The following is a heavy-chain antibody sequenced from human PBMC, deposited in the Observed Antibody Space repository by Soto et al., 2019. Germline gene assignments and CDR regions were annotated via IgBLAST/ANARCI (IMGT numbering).Heavy chain of an antibody. CDR2: IWYDGSNK. D-gene: IGHD6-19*01. CDR1: GFTFSSYG. V-gene: IGHV3-33*01. CDR3: ARGGVAGLD. Sequence: QVQLVESGGGVVQPGRSLRLSCAASGFTFSSYGMHWVRQAPGKGLEWVAVIWYDGSNKYYADSVKGRFTISGDNSKNTLDLQMNSLGAEDRAGYYCARGGVAGLDWGQGTLVTVSS. J-gene: IGHJ4*02.